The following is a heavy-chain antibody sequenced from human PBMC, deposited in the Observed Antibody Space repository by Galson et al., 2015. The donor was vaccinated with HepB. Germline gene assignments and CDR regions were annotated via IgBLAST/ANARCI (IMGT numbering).Heavy chain of an antibody. CDR1: GFSLSESGVA. V-gene: IGHV2-5*01. CDR3: AYMSSRRNTGWFDP. J-gene: IGHJ5*02. D-gene: IGHD2-2*01. CDR2: IYWNDDK. Sequence: PALVKPTQTLALTCAFSGFSLSESGVAVGWFRQSPGKALEWLALIYWNDDKRYSPSVNNRLTITKDTSKGHVVFTMTNMDPADTGTYYCAYMSSRRNTGWFDPWGQGILVTVSS.